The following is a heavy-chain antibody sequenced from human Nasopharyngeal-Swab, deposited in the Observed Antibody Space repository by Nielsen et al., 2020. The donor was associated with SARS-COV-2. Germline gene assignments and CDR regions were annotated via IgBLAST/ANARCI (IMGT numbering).Heavy chain of an antibody. Sequence: GGSLRLSCAASGFKFRSYWMHWVRQVPGKGLVWVSRTNSDGSITTYADSVKGRFIISRDNAKNTLYLQMNSLRAEDTAVYYCAREGVFVTTVRGVTWNQYNGMDVWGQGTTVTVS. V-gene: IGHV3-74*01. CDR1: GFKFRSYW. D-gene: IGHD3-10*01. J-gene: IGHJ6*02. CDR3: AREGVFVTTVRGVTWNQYNGMDV. CDR2: TNSDGSIT.